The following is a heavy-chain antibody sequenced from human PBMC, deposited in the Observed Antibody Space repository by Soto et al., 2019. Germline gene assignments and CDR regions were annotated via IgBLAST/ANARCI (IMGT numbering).Heavy chain of an antibody. D-gene: IGHD3-3*01. CDR1: GFTFNSYT. V-gene: IGHV3-21*01. CDR2: ISSSSSYI. J-gene: IGHJ6*02. CDR3: ARDARYDFWSGYYRDYVMDV. Sequence: EVQVVESGGGLVKPGGSLRLSCAASGFTFNSYTMNWVRQAPGKGLEWVAAISSSSSYIYYADSVKGRFTISRDKSKKSMYLQMNSLRAEDTAVYYCARDARYDFWSGYYRDYVMDVWGQGTTVTVSS.